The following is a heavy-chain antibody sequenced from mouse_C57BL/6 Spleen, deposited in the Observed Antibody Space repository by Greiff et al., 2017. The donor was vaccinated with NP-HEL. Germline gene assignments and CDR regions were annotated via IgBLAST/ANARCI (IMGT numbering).Heavy chain of an antibody. CDR3: ARPLDSSGYFDY. V-gene: IGHV5-6*01. D-gene: IGHD3-2*02. J-gene: IGHJ2*01. Sequence: EVQLQESGGDLVKPGGSLKLSCAASGFTFSSYGMSWVRQTPDKRLEWVATISSGGSYTYYPDSVKGRFTISRDNAKNTLYLQMSSLKSEDTAMYYCARPLDSSGYFDYWGQGTTLTVSS. CDR1: GFTFSSYG. CDR2: ISSGGSYT.